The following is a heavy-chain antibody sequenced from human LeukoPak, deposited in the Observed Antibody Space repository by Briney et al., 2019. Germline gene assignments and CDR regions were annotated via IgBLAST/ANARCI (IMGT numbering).Heavy chain of an antibody. V-gene: IGHV4-39*07. J-gene: IGHJ5*02. Sequence: SETLSLTCTVSGGSISSYYWGWIRQPPGKGLEWIGSIYYSGSTYYNPSLKSRVTISVDTSKNQFSLKLSSVTAADTAVYYCARGSGSLHRNWFDPWGQGTLVTVSS. CDR1: GGSISSYY. CDR3: ARGSGSLHRNWFDP. D-gene: IGHD1-26*01. CDR2: IYYSGST.